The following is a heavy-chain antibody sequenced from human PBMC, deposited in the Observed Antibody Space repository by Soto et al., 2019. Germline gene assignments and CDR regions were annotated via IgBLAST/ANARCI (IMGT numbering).Heavy chain of an antibody. J-gene: IGHJ4*02. D-gene: IGHD3-10*01. Sequence: EVQLVESGGGLVQPGGSLRLSCAASGFTFSSYSMNWVRQAPGKGLEWVSYISSSSSTIYYAVSVKGRFTISRDNAKNALYLQMNSLRDEDTAVYDCARASGGRIDYWGQGTLVNVSS. CDR2: ISSSSSTI. CDR3: ARASGGRIDY. CDR1: GFTFSSYS. V-gene: IGHV3-48*02.